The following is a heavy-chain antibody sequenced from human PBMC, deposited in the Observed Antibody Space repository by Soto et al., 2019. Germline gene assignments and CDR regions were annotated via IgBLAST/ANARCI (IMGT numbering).Heavy chain of an antibody. CDR3: ARGDSSGYYAH. V-gene: IGHV4-39*07. CDR1: GGSISSSSYY. Sequence: SETLSLTCTVSGGSISSSSYYWGWIRQPPGKGLEWIGSIYYSGSTYYNPSLKSRVTISVDTSKNQFSLKLSSVTAADTAVYYCARGDSSGYYAHWGQGTLVTVSS. D-gene: IGHD3-22*01. CDR2: IYYSGST. J-gene: IGHJ4*02.